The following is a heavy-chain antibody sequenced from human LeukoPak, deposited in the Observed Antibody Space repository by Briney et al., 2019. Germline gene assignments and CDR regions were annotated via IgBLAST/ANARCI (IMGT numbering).Heavy chain of an antibody. CDR2: IIPILGIA. CDR1: GGTFSSYA. Sequence: SVKVSCKASGGTFSSYAISWVRQAPGQGLEWMGRIIPILGIANYAQKFQGRVTITADKSTSTAYMELSSLRSEDTAVYYCARGSYDFWSGFSIDYWGQGTLVTVAS. D-gene: IGHD3-3*01. J-gene: IGHJ4*02. CDR3: ARGSYDFWSGFSIDY. V-gene: IGHV1-69*04.